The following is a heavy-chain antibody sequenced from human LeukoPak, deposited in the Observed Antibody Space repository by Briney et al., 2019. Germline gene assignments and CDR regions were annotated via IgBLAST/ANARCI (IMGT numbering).Heavy chain of an antibody. CDR1: GGSISSYY. CDR2: IYYSGRT. J-gene: IGHJ5*02. Sequence: PSETLSLTCTVSGGSISSYYWSWIRQPPGKGLEWIGYIYYSGRTNYNPSLKSRVTISVDTSKNQFSLKLSSVTAADTAVYYCATAVKGWFDPWGQGTLVTVSS. D-gene: IGHD6-19*01. V-gene: IGHV4-59*01. CDR3: ATAVKGWFDP.